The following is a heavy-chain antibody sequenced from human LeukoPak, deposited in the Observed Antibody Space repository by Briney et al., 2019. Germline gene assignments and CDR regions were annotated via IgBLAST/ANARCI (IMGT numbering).Heavy chain of an antibody. J-gene: IGHJ4*02. V-gene: IGHV3-43*01. CDR3: TKEHSSGWPTIDY. CDR1: GFTFADYS. CDR2: INRNGGAI. Sequence: PGGSLRLSCSASGFTFADYSMHWVRQAPGKGLEWVSVINRNGGAIKYADSVKGRFIISRDNSKNSLYLQMNSLGTEDTALYYCTKEHSSGWPTIDYWGQGTLVTVSS. D-gene: IGHD6-19*01.